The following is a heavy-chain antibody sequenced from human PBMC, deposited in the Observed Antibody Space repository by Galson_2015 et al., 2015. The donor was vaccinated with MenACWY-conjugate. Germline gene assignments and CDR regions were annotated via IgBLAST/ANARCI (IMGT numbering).Heavy chain of an antibody. V-gene: IGHV3-64D*06. CDR1: GFTFSSYA. Sequence: SLRLSCAASGFTFSSYAMHWVRQAPGKGLEYVSAISSNGGTTYYTDSVKGRFTISRDNSKNTLYPQMSSLRAEDTAVYYCVKTKLFLYDYWGQGTLVTVSS. CDR2: ISSNGGTT. CDR3: VKTKLFLYDY. D-gene: IGHD4-23*01. J-gene: IGHJ4*02.